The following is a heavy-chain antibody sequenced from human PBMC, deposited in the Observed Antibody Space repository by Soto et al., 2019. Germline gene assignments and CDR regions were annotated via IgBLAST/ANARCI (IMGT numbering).Heavy chain of an antibody. V-gene: IGHV1-18*01. CDR3: AMVDVYVTPSPQDV. Sequence: QVQLVQSGAEVKNPGASVKVSCKASGYTFTRYGIGWARPAPGQGLEWMGWINTYNGNTNYAQNVQGRVTLTTATSTSTAYTELRSLRSNDTAIYYCAMVDVYVTPSPQDVWGQGTTVIVSS. J-gene: IGHJ6*02. CDR1: GYTFTRYG. CDR2: INTYNGNT. D-gene: IGHD3-16*01.